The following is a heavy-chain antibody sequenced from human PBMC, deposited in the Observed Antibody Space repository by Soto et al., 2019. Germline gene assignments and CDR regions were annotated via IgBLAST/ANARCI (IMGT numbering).Heavy chain of an antibody. V-gene: IGHV3-23*01. CDR1: GFTFSNYA. Sequence: EVQVLESGGDLVQPGGSLRLSCVASGFTFSNYAMSWVRQAPGKGLEWVSTISGTGTSTYYADFVKGRFTISRANSKHSLYVQMNSLRAEDTGVFYCAKHDLGDYMASGGQGTLVTVSS. D-gene: IGHD4-17*01. CDR3: AKHDLGDYMAS. J-gene: IGHJ4*02. CDR2: ISGTGTST.